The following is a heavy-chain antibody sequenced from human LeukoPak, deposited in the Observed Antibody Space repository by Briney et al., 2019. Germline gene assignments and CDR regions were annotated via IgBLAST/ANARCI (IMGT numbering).Heavy chain of an antibody. CDR2: IYYSGST. V-gene: IGHV4-59*01. J-gene: IGHJ4*02. D-gene: IGHD3-22*01. CDR1: GGSISSYY. Sequence: SKTLSLTCTVSGGSISSYYWSWIRQPPGKGLEWIGYIYYSGSTNYNPSLKSRVTISVDTSKNQFSLKLSSVTAADTAVYYCAISYDSSGYLDYWGQGTLVTVSS. CDR3: AISYDSSGYLDY.